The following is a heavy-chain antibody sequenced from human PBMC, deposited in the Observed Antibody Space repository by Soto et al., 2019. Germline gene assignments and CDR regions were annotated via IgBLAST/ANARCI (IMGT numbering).Heavy chain of an antibody. J-gene: IGHJ5*02. CDR2: ITSKSTTI. CDR3: AREMGACSDSSCYPGPYDS. Sequence: PGGSLIRSCAASGFTFTSYSMNWVRQAPGQGLEWVSYITSKSTTIKYADSLKGRFTVSRDNAKNSLYLQLNSLRDEDTAVYYCAREMGACSDSSCYPGPYDSWGQGTLVTVSS. V-gene: IGHV3-48*02. D-gene: IGHD3-16*01. CDR1: GFTFTSYS.